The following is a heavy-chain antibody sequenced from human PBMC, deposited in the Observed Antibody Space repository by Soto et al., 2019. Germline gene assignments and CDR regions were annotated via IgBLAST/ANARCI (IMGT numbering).Heavy chain of an antibody. V-gene: IGHV3-23*01. CDR2: FRGSDETT. CDR3: ARIGWKAAAADWELDH. J-gene: IGHJ4*02. Sequence: PGGSLRLSCAASGSTFSIYAMGWFRQAPGKGLEWVSGFRGSDETTYYADAVKGRFTISRDTSKDTLYLQMNSLRAEDTATYYCARIGWKAAAADWELDHCGQGPLVTVSS. D-gene: IGHD1-26*01. CDR1: GSTFSIYA.